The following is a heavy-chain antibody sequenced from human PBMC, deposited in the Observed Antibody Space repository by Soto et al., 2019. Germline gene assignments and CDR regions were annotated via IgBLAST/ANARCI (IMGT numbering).Heavy chain of an antibody. CDR2: ISGNSGFT. D-gene: IGHD1-26*01. Sequence: EVQVLESGGGLVQPGGSLRLSCAASGFTFSNYAMNWVRQAPGKGLEWVSGISGNSGFTYYTDSVKGRFTISRDNPKNTLFLQMNALRDEDTAIYDCATVGSFYVPRSPFESWGRGIVVTVSS. V-gene: IGHV3-23*01. J-gene: IGHJ4*02. CDR3: ATVGSFYVPRSPFES. CDR1: GFTFSNYA.